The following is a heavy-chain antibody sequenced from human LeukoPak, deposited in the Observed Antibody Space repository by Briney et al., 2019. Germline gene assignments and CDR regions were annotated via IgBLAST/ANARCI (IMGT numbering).Heavy chain of an antibody. J-gene: IGHJ4*02. CDR1: GGSISSYY. Sequence: SETLSLTCTVSGGSISSYYWSWLRQPPGKGLEWIGYINYSGTTSYNPSLKSRVTISLDPSKHQFSLRLSSVTAADTAVYYCARGANWGSPDYWGQGTLVTVSS. CDR3: ARGANWGSPDY. CDR2: INYSGTT. V-gene: IGHV4-59*01. D-gene: IGHD7-27*01.